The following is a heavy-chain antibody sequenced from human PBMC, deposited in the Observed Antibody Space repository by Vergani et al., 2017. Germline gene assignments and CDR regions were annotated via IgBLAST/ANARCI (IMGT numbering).Heavy chain of an antibody. Sequence: QVQLVESGGGVVQPGRSLRLSCAASGFTFSSYAMHWVRQAPGKGLEWVAVISYDGSNKYYADSVKGRFTIARDNSKNTLYLQMNSLRAEDTAVYYCARDGGSLRYFDWLAYYYMDVWGKGTTVTVSS. CDR1: GFTFSSYA. J-gene: IGHJ6*03. D-gene: IGHD3-9*01. CDR3: ARDGGSLRYFDWLAYYYMDV. V-gene: IGHV3-30-3*01. CDR2: ISYDGSNK.